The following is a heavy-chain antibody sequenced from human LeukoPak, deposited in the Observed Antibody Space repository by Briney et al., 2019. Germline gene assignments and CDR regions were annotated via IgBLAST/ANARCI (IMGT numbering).Heavy chain of an antibody. V-gene: IGHV4-59*12. J-gene: IGHJ3*02. D-gene: IGHD3-3*01. CDR3: ARDALLTIFGVVNRAFDI. CDR2: IYYSGST. CDR1: GGSISSYY. Sequence: PSETLSLTCTVSGGSISSYYWSWIRQPPGKGLEWIGYIYYSGSTNYNPSLKSRVTISVDTSKNQFSLKLSSVTAADTAVYYCARDALLTIFGVVNRAFDIWGQGTMVTVSS.